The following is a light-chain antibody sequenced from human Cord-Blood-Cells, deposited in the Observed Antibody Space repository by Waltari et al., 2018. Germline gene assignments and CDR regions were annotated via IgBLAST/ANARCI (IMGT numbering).Light chain of an antibody. J-gene: IGLJ2*01. Sequence: SYQLTQLPSVSVSPGQTASVTCSGDALPKKYAYWYQQKSGQAPVLVIYEDSKRPSGIPERFSGSSSGTMATLTISGAQVEDEADYYCYSTDSSGNHRVFGGGTKLTVL. CDR1: ALPKKY. CDR3: YSTDSSGNHRV. CDR2: EDS. V-gene: IGLV3-10*01.